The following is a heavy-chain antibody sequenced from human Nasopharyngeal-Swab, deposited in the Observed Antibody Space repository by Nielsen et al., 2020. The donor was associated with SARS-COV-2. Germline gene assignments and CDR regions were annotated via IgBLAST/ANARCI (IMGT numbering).Heavy chain of an antibody. D-gene: IGHD2-21*02. CDR1: GDSISSYH. J-gene: IGHJ3*02. CDR2: VYYSGNT. CDR3: ATMTAGGFDI. Sequence: GSLRLSCTVSGDSISSYHWNWIRQPPGKGLEWIGYVYYSGNTNYNPSLKSRVTISVATSKNQFSLRLSSVTAADTAVYYCATMTAGGFDIWGQGTMVTVSS. V-gene: IGHV4-59*08.